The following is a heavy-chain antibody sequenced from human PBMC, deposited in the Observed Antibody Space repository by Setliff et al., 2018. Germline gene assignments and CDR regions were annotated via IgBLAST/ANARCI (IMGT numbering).Heavy chain of an antibody. D-gene: IGHD6-19*01. Sequence: ASVKVSCKASGYTFTSYGISWVRQAPGQGLEWMGWVNPNNGKTNYAQKIQGRVTMTTDTSTSTAYMDLRSLRSDDTATYYCARDGVAGLPVDWGQGTLVTVSS. CDR3: ARDGVAGLPVD. J-gene: IGHJ4*02. CDR2: VNPNNGKT. V-gene: IGHV1-18*01. CDR1: GYTFTSYG.